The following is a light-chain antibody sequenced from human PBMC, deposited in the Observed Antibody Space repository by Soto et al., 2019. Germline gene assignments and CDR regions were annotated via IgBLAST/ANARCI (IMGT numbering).Light chain of an antibody. CDR3: QQSNNWPPDRT. J-gene: IGKJ1*01. V-gene: IGKV3-15*01. Sequence: EIVMTQSPATLSVSPGERATLSCRASQSVGRNLAWYQQKPGQAPRLLIYGASTRATGIPARFSGSGSGTEFTLTISSLQSEDFAIYFCQQSNNWPPDRTFGQGTNVEIK. CDR1: QSVGRN. CDR2: GAS.